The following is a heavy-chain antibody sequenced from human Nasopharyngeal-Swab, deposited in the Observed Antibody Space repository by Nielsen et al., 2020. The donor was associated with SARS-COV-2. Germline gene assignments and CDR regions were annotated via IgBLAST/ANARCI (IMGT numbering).Heavy chain of an antibody. D-gene: IGHD6-19*01. Sequence: WIRQPPGKWLEWVAVISYDGSNKYYADSVKGRFTISRDNSKNTLYLQMNSLRAEDTAVYYCAREFSVGSGWYIDIWGQGTMVTVSS. CDR2: ISYDGSNK. V-gene: IGHV3-30*03. CDR3: AREFSVGSGWYIDI. J-gene: IGHJ3*02.